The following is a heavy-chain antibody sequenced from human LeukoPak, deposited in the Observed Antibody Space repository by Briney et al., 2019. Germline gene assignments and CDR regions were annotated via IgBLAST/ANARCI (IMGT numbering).Heavy chain of an antibody. Sequence: GGSLRLSCAASEFSVGSNYMTWVRQAPGKGLEWVSLIYSGGSTYYADSVKGRFTISRDNSKNTLYLQMNSLRAEDTAVYYCARGSYSTHDYWGQGTLVTVSS. D-gene: IGHD1-26*01. CDR1: EFSVGSNY. J-gene: IGHJ4*02. CDR3: ARGSYSTHDY. CDR2: IYSGGST. V-gene: IGHV3-66*01.